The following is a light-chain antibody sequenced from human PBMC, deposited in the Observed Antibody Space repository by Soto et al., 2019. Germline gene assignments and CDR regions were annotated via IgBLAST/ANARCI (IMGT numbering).Light chain of an antibody. Sequence: IVVTPSPATPSVSPGGRDTPSCQASQSVSSSYLAWYQQKPGQDPRILIYGASSRATGIPDRFSGSGSGTDFNLTISRLETEDFAVYYCQQYGSSTRTFGQGTKVDIK. CDR1: QSVSSSY. CDR3: QQYGSSTRT. V-gene: IGKV3-20*01. J-gene: IGKJ1*01. CDR2: GAS.